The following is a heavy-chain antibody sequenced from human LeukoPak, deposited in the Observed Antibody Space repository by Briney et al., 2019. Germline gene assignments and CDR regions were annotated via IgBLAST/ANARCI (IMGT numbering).Heavy chain of an antibody. Sequence: PGRSLRLSCTASGFTFGEDAMSWFRQAPGKGLEWLGFIRTKTNGSTAEYAASVKGRFSISRDDSKSIAYLQMNSLKTEDTAVYYRARLIVVVVAASSYFDSWGQGTRVTVSS. CDR1: GFTFGEDA. V-gene: IGHV3-49*03. CDR3: ARLIVVVVAASSYFDS. J-gene: IGHJ4*02. CDR2: IRTKTNGSTA. D-gene: IGHD2-15*01.